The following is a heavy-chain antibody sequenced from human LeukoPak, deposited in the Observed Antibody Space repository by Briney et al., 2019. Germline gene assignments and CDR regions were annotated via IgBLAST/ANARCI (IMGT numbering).Heavy chain of an antibody. CDR2: IYYSGST. J-gene: IGHJ6*02. CDR3: ARGRIAKIVVVHSFQYGMDV. V-gene: IGHV4-59*11. Sequence: PSETLSLTCTVSGGSISSHYWSWIRQPPGKGLEWIGYIYYSGSTNYNPSLKSRVTISVDTSKNQFSLKLSSVTAADTAVYYCARGRIAKIVVVHSFQYGMDVWGQGTTVTVSS. CDR1: GGSISSHY. D-gene: IGHD3-22*01.